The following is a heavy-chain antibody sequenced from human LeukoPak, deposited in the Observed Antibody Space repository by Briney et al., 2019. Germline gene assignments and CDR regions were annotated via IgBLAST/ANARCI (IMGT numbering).Heavy chain of an antibody. CDR3: ARDLKASSSWFDAFDI. CDR2: IWYDGSNK. CDR1: GFTFSSYG. D-gene: IGHD6-13*01. J-gene: IGHJ3*02. V-gene: IGHV3-33*01. Sequence: QSGGSLRLSCAASGFTFSSYGMHWVRQAPGKGLEWVAVIWYDGSNKYYADSVKGRFTISRDNSKNTLYLQMNSLRAEDTAVYYCARDLKASSSWFDAFDIWDQGTMVTVSS.